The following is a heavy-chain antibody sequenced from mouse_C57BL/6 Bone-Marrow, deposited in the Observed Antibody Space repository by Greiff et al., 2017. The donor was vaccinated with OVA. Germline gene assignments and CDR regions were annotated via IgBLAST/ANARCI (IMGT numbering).Heavy chain of an antibody. J-gene: IGHJ4*01. D-gene: IGHD1-1*01. CDR1: GFNIKNTY. CDR2: IDPANGNT. Sequence: EVQLQQSVAELVRPGASVKLSCTASGFNIKNTYMHWVKQRPEQGLEWIGRIDPANGNTKYAPKFQGKATITADTSSNTAYLQLSSLTSEDTAIYYCAPRGTVVATDYYAMDYWGQGTSVTVSS. CDR3: APRGTVVATDYYAMDY. V-gene: IGHV14-3*01.